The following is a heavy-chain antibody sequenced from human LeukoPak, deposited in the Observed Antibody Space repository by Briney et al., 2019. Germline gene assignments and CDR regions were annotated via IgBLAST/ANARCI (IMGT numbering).Heavy chain of an antibody. CDR2: IYYSGST. CDR3: ARGGRIAVAGTFDY. CDR1: GGSISSYY. Sequence: NTSETLSLTCTVSGGSISSYYWSWIRQPPGKGLEWIGYIYYSGSTNYNPSLKSRVTISVDTSKNQFSLKLSSVTAADTAVYYCARGGRIAVAGTFDYWGQGTLVTVSS. J-gene: IGHJ4*02. V-gene: IGHV4-59*01. D-gene: IGHD6-19*01.